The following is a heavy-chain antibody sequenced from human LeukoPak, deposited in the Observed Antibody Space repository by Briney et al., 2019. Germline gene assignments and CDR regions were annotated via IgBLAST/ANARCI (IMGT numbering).Heavy chain of an antibody. CDR2: IKVDGSEK. J-gene: IGHJ4*02. CDR3: ARDLNY. Sequence: GGSLRLSCAVSGFTFSRYWMTWVRQAPGKGLEWVANIKVDGSEKYYVDAVKGRFTISRDNAKNSLFLQMNSLRAEDTAVYYCARDLNYWGQGTLVTVSS. CDR1: GFTFSRYW. D-gene: IGHD3-9*01. V-gene: IGHV3-7*01.